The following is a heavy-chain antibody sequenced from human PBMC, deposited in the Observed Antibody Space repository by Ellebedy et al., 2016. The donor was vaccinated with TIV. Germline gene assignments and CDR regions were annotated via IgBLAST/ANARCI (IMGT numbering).Heavy chain of an antibody. J-gene: IGHJ4*02. CDR1: GFTFSSYW. CDR3: ARAIGSGSSY. D-gene: IGHD3-22*01. CDR2: INQDGSEI. V-gene: IGHV3-7*01. Sequence: GESLKISXAASGFTFSSYWIHWVRQAPGKGLEWVANINQDGSEIHYVDSVKGRFTISRDNAENSLYLQMNSLRAEDTAVYYCARAIGSGSSYWGQGTLVTVSS.